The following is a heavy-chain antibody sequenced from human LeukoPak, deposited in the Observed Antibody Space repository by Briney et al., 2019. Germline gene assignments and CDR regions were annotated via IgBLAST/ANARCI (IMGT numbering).Heavy chain of an antibody. V-gene: IGHV3-30*18. CDR2: ISYDGSNK. D-gene: IGHD3-22*01. CDR1: GFTFSSYG. CDR3: AKDYYDSSGYYHPFDY. J-gene: IGHJ4*02. Sequence: HPGGSLRLSCAASGFTFSSYGMHWVRHPPGKGLGWVAVISYDGSNKYYADSVKGRFTVSRDKTKNTLYLQMNSLRAEDTAVYYCAKDYYDSSGYYHPFDYWGQGTLVAVSS.